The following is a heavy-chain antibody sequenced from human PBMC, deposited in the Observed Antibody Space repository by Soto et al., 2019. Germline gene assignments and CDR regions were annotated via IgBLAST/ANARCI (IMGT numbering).Heavy chain of an antibody. CDR2: ISSSSTFT. J-gene: IGHJ4*02. V-gene: IGHV3-21*01. CDR3: AAPYSTGHRLLGY. Sequence: GGSLRLSCVASGFTSSDYSVSWVRQAPGKGLEWLSSISSSSTFTHYADSVKGRFTISRDNAKNSLYLQMNSLRAEDTAVYYCAAPYSTGHRLLGYWGQGTLVTVSS. CDR1: GFTSSDYS. D-gene: IGHD6-19*01.